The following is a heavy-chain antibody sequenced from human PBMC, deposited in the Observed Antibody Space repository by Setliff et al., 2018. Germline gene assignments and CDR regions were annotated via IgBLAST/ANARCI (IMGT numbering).Heavy chain of an antibody. V-gene: IGHV1-18*01. CDR2: INPNSGDT. CDR1: GYTFISYG. J-gene: IGHJ4*02. CDR3: ARGRAGHSGH. D-gene: IGHD6-19*01. Sequence: ASVKVSCKTSGYTFISYGISWVRQAPGQGLEWMGWINPNSGDTSYAQKLQGRVTMTTDTSTSTAYMELSRLTSDDSAVYYCARGRAGHSGHWGQGTLVTVSS.